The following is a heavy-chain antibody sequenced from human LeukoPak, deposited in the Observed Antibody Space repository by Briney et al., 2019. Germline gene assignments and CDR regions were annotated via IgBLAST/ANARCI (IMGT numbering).Heavy chain of an antibody. V-gene: IGHV3-21*01. Sequence: GGSLRLSCEASGFTFSSHIISWVRQAPGKGLEWVSSISSSSSYIYYADSVKGRFTISRDNAKNSLYLQMNSLRAEDTAVYYCARDYGGRGATISYWGQGTLVTVSS. D-gene: IGHD5-12*01. CDR1: GFTFSSHI. J-gene: IGHJ4*02. CDR2: ISSSSSYI. CDR3: ARDYGGRGATISY.